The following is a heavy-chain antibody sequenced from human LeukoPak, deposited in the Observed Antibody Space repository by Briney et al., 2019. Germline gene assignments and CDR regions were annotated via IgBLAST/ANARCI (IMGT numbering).Heavy chain of an antibody. D-gene: IGHD2-2*01. V-gene: IGHV3-30-3*01. CDR1: GFTFSSYA. Sequence: PGRSLRLSCAASGFTFSSYAMPWVRQAPGKGLEWVAVISYDGSNKYYADSVKGRFTISRDNSKNTLYLQMNSLRAEDTAVYYCARGGYCTSASCHQGAFDIWGQGTMVTVSS. CDR2: ISYDGSNK. CDR3: ARGGYCTSASCHQGAFDI. J-gene: IGHJ3*02.